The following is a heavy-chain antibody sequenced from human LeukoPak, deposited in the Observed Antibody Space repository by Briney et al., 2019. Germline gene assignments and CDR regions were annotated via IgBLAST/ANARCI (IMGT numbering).Heavy chain of an antibody. Sequence: GGSLRLSCSVSGFTFSTYVMHWVRQAPGKGLEYVSAIISNGDNTYYADSVKGRFTISRDSSKNTLYLQMSSLRADDTAVYYCVRGTGYWGQGTLVTVSS. CDR3: VRGTGY. J-gene: IGHJ4*02. V-gene: IGHV3-64D*06. CDR2: IISNGDNT. CDR1: GFTFSTYV.